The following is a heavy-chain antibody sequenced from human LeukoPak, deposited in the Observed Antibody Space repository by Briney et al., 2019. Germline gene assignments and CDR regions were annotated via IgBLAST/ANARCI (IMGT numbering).Heavy chain of an antibody. CDR1: GFTFSSYA. J-gene: IGHJ4*02. CDR3: AKDRGYYDSSGYCFDY. D-gene: IGHD3-22*01. Sequence: GGSLRLSCAASGFTFSSYAMSWVRQAPGKGLEWVSAISGSDGSTYYADSVKGRFTISRDNSKNTLYLQMNSLRAEDTAVYYCAKDRGYYDSSGYCFDYWGQGTLVTVSS. V-gene: IGHV3-23*01. CDR2: ISGSDGST.